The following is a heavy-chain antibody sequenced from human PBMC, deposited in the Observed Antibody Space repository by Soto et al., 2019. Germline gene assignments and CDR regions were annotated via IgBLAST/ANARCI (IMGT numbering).Heavy chain of an antibody. J-gene: IGHJ5*02. V-gene: IGHV4-39*07. Sequence: PSETLSLTCPVSGGSLSSSSYYWGWIRQPPGKGLEWIGSIYYSGSTNYNPSLKSRVTISVDTSKNQFSLKLSSVTAADTAVYYCARVITAAEYNWFDPWGQGTRVTVSS. CDR3: ARVITAAEYNWFDP. CDR1: GGSLSSSSYY. D-gene: IGHD6-13*01. CDR2: IYYSGST.